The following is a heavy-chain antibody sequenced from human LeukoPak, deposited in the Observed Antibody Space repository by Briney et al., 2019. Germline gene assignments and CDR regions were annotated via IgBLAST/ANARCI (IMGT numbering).Heavy chain of an antibody. CDR2: ISDSGST. CDR1: GGSISSRSLY. Sequence: KPSETLSLTCTVSGGSISSRSLYWGWIRQPPGKGLEWIGSISDSGSTYYNPSLKSRVVISVDTSKNQLSLQLSSVTAADTAVYSCERHKGFGVDFYYGMDGWGQGTTVTASS. J-gene: IGHJ6*02. D-gene: IGHD3-16*01. CDR3: ERHKGFGVDFYYGMDG. V-gene: IGHV4-39*01.